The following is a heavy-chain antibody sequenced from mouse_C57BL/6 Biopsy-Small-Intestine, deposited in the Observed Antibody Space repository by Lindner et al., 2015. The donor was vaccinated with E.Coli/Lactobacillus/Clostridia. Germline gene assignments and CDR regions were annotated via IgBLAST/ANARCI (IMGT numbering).Heavy chain of an antibody. V-gene: IGHV1-42*01. Sequence: VQLQESGPELVKPGASVKISCKASGYSLTGYYMNWVKQSPEKSLEWIGEIDPSTGGTTYNQKFKAKATLTVDKSSSTAYMQLKSLTSEDSAVYYCAYGYDGVYYFDYWGQGTTLTVSS. J-gene: IGHJ2*01. D-gene: IGHD2-2*01. CDR3: AYGYDGVYYFDY. CDR2: IDPSTGGT. CDR1: GYSLTGYY.